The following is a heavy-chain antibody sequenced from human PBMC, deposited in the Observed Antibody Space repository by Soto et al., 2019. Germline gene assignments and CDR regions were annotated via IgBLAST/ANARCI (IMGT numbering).Heavy chain of an antibody. CDR3: AKDMAYGFDY. D-gene: IGHD4-17*01. CDR1: GFTFNTHW. Sequence: GSLRLSCTASGFTFNTHWMHWVRQAPGKGLVWVSRIYFDGITTNYADSVKGRFTISRDNSKNTLYLQMNSLRAEDTAVYYCAKDMAYGFDYWGQGALVTVSS. CDR2: IYFDGITT. J-gene: IGHJ4*02. V-gene: IGHV3-74*01.